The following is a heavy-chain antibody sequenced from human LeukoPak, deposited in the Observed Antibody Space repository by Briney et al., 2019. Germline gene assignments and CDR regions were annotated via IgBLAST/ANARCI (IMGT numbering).Heavy chain of an antibody. CDR3: AISWSSGYWFPATASFDY. CDR2: IRYDGSNK. Sequence: GGSLRLSCAASGFTFSSYGMHWVRQAPGKGLEWVAFIRYDGSNKYYADSVKGRFTIYRDNSKNTLYLQMNSLRAEDTAVYYCAISWSSGYWFPATASFDYWGQGTLVTVSS. CDR1: GFTFSSYG. J-gene: IGHJ4*02. D-gene: IGHD3-22*01. V-gene: IGHV3-30*02.